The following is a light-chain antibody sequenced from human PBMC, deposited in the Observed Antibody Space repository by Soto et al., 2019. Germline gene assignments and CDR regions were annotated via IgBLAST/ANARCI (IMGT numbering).Light chain of an antibody. CDR2: DVS. Sequence: QSALTQPASVSGSPGQSITISCTGTSSDIGTYNFVSWYQQHPGKAPKLMTYDVSNRPSGVSNRFSGSKSGNTASLTISGLQAEDEADYYCRSYTASASDVFGTGTKVTVL. V-gene: IGLV2-14*03. CDR1: SSDIGTYNF. CDR3: RSYTASASDV. J-gene: IGLJ1*01.